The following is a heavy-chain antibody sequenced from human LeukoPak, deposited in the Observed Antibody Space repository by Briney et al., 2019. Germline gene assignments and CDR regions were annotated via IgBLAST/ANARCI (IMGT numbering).Heavy chain of an antibody. D-gene: IGHD6-19*01. Sequence: PGRSLRLSCAASGFTFSSYAMHWVRQAPGKGLEWVAVISYDGSNKYYADSVKGRFTISRDNSKNTLYLQMNSLRAEDTAVYYCAREGYSSGWYFFDYWGQGTLVTVSS. V-gene: IGHV3-30-3*01. CDR3: AREGYSSGWYFFDY. CDR1: GFTFSSYA. J-gene: IGHJ4*02. CDR2: ISYDGSNK.